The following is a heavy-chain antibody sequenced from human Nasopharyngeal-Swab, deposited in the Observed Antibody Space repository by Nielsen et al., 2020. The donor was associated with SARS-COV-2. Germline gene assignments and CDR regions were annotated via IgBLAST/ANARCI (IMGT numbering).Heavy chain of an antibody. Sequence: WVRQAPGQGLEWMGWMNPNSGNTGYEQKFQGRVTMTRNTSISTAYMELSSLRSEDTAVYYCARAVEFCSSTSCYSSAFDIWGQGTMVTVSS. D-gene: IGHD2-2*01. CDR3: ARAVEFCSSTSCYSSAFDI. CDR2: MNPNSGNT. J-gene: IGHJ3*02. V-gene: IGHV1-8*01.